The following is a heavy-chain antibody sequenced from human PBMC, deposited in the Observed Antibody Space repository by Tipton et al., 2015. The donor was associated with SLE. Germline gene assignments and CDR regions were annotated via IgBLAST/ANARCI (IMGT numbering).Heavy chain of an antibody. CDR1: GFTFDDYT. CDR3: ANEWDPGAFDI. D-gene: IGHD1-26*01. CDR2: ISWDGGST. Sequence: SLRLSCAASGFTFDDYTMHWVRQDPGKGLEWVSLISWDGGSTYYADSVKGRFTISRDNSKNSLYLQMNSLRTEDTALYYCANEWDPGAFDIWGQGTMVTVSS. V-gene: IGHV3-43*01. J-gene: IGHJ3*02.